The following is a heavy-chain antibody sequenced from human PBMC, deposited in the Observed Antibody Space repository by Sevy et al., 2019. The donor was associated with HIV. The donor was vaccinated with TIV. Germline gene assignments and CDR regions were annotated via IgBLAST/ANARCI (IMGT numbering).Heavy chain of an antibody. CDR1: EFTFSSYA. D-gene: IGHD2-15*01. CDR2: ISGSGRFT. J-gene: IGHJ6*02. V-gene: IGHV3-23*01. CDR3: AKGFCSGATCPKDYYYYGMDV. Sequence: GGSLRLSCSASEFTFSSYAMSWVRQAPGKGLEWVSSISGSGRFTYYADFGEGRFIISRDNSENTLSVQMNSLRAEDTAVYYCAKGFCSGATCPKDYYYYGMDVWDQGNTVTVSS.